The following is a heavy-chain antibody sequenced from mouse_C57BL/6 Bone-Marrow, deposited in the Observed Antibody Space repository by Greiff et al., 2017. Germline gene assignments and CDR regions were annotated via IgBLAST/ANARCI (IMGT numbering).Heavy chain of an antibody. CDR2: IYPRSGNT. CDR1: GYTFTSYG. J-gene: IGHJ3*01. D-gene: IGHD2-1*01. V-gene: IGHV1-81*01. CDR3: ARSGYGNPCAY. Sequence: VQLQQSGAELARPGASVKLSCKASGYTFTSYGISWVKQRTGQGLEWIGEIYPRSGNTYYNEKFKGKATLTADKSSSTAYMELRSLTSEDSAVYFCARSGYGNPCAYWGQGTLVTVSA.